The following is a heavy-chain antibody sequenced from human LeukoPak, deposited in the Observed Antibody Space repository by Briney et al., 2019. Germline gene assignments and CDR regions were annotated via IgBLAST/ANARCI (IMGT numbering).Heavy chain of an antibody. Sequence: PSETLSLTCTVSGGSISSYYWSWIRQPPGKGLEWIGYIYYSGSTNYNPSLKSRVTISVDTSKNQFSLKLSSVTAADTAVYYCARGDSQLWNNDYWGQGTLVTVSS. CDR3: ARGDSQLWNNDY. J-gene: IGHJ4*02. D-gene: IGHD3-10*01. V-gene: IGHV4-59*12. CDR2: IYYSGST. CDR1: GGSISSYY.